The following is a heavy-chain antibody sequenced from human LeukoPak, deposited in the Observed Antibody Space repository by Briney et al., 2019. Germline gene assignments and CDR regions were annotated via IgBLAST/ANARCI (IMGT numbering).Heavy chain of an antibody. CDR3: ARALAGYCSGGSCYHFDD. V-gene: IGHV1-8*02. CDR1: GYTFTGYY. J-gene: IGHJ4*02. Sequence: ASVKVSCKASGYTFTGYYMHWVRQATGQGLEWMGWMNPNSGNTGYAQKFQGRVTMTRNTSISTAYMGLSSLTSEDTAVYYCARALAGYCSGGSCYHFDDWGQGTLVTVSS. D-gene: IGHD2-15*01. CDR2: MNPNSGNT.